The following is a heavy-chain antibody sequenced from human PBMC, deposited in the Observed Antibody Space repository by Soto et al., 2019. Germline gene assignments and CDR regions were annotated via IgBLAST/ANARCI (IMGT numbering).Heavy chain of an antibody. J-gene: IGHJ6*03. CDR2: MNPNSGNT. CDR3: ARVGPYSHFWSGYYYYYYYYYMDV. D-gene: IGHD3-3*02. V-gene: IGHV1-8*01. CDR1: GYAFTSYD. Sequence: ASVKVSCKASGYAFTSYDISWVRQATGQGLEWMGWMNPNSGNTGYAQKFQGRVTMTRNTSISTAYMELSSLRSEDTAVYYCARVGPYSHFWSGYYYYYYYYYMDVWGKGTTVTVSS.